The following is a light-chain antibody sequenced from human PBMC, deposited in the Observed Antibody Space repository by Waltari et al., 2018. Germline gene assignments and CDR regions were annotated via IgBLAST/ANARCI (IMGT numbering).Light chain of an antibody. CDR3: QHRNTGLT. J-gene: IGKJ4*01. V-gene: IGKV3-11*01. CDR2: DAS. Sequence: EIVLTQSPVTLSLSPGDTATLSCRASQSIGSYLAWYQRKPGQAPRLLIYDASNRAAGIPPRFSGGGSGTDFTLTISGLEPEDFAVYYCQHRNTGLTFGGGTKVEIE. CDR1: QSIGSY.